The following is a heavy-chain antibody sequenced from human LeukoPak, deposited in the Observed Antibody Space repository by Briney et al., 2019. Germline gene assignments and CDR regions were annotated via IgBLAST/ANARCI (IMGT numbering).Heavy chain of an antibody. J-gene: IGHJ4*02. CDR3: ARSPHNIVNDDF. CDR1: GFTFSSYA. CDR2: ISYDGSNK. V-gene: IGHV3-30-3*01. Sequence: PGGSLRLSCAASGFTFSSYAMHWVRQAPGKGLEWVAVISYDGSNKYYADSVKGRFTISRDNSKNTLYLQMNSLRAEDTAVYYCARSPHNIVNDDFWGQGTLVTVSS. D-gene: IGHD5-12*01.